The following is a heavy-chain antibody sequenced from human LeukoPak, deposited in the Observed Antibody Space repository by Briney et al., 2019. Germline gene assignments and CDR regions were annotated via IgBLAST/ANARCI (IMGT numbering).Heavy chain of an antibody. Sequence: SETLSLTCTVSGYSISSGYYWGWIRQPPGKGLEWIGSIYHSGSTYYNPSLKSRVTISVDTSKNQFSLKLSSVTAADTAVYYCAREGLVVVPAAIRGVFDYWAREPWSPSPQ. CDR3: AREGLVVVPAAIRGVFDY. V-gene: IGHV4-38-2*02. CDR1: GYSISSGYY. J-gene: IGHJ4*02. D-gene: IGHD2-2*02. CDR2: IYHSGST.